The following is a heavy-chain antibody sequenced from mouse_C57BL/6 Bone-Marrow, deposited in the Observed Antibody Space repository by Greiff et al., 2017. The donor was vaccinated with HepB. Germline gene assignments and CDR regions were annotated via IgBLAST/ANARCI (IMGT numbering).Heavy chain of an antibody. CDR2: IQPNSGST. D-gene: IGHD1-1*01. V-gene: IGHV1-64*01. J-gene: IGHJ4*01. CDR3: AIYGSSGYYAMDY. Sequence: QVQLKQPGAELVKPGASVKLSCKASGYTFTSYWMHWVKQRPGQGLEWIGMIQPNSGSTNYNEKFKSKATLTVDKSSSTAYMQLSSLTSEDSAVSYCAIYGSSGYYAMDYWGQGTSVTVSS. CDR1: GYTFTSYW.